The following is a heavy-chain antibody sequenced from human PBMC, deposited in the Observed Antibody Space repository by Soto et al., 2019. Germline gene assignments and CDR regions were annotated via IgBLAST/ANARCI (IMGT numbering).Heavy chain of an antibody. Sequence: SETVSLTRTVSGGSISSYYCSWIRQPPGKGLEWIGCIYYSGSSYYCPSRKSRVTISVDTTKNQFALKLSSVTAADTAVYCCARVITMVRGDSWVDPWGQGTLVTVS. CDR1: GGSISSYY. CDR2: IYYSGSS. J-gene: IGHJ5*02. V-gene: IGHV4-59*01. CDR3: ARVITMVRGDSWVDP. D-gene: IGHD3-10*01.